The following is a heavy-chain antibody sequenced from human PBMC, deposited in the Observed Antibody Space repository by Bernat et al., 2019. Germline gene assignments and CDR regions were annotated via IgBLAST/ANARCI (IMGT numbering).Heavy chain of an antibody. V-gene: IGHV3-30-3*01. CDR3: ARVSGTSYGMDV. CDR1: GFTFSSYA. J-gene: IGHJ6*02. Sequence: QVQLVESGGGVVQPGRSLRLSCAASGFTFSSYAMHWVRQAPGKGLEWVAVISYDGSNKYYADSVKGRFTISRDNSKNTLYLQMNSLRAEDTAVYYCARVSGTSYGMDVWGQGTTVTVSS. CDR2: ISYDGSNK.